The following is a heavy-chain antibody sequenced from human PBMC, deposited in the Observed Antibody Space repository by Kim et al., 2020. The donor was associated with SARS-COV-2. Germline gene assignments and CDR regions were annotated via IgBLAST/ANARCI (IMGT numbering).Heavy chain of an antibody. CDR1: GYTFTSYA. J-gene: IGHJ5*02. Sequence: ASVKVSCKASGYTFTSYAMHWVRQAPGQRLEWMGWINAGNGNTKYSQKFQGRVTITRDTSASTAYMELSSLRSEDTAVYYCARGAGYYDSSGENWFDPWGQGTLVTVSS. D-gene: IGHD3-22*01. CDR3: ARGAGYYDSSGENWFDP. V-gene: IGHV1-3*01. CDR2: INAGNGNT.